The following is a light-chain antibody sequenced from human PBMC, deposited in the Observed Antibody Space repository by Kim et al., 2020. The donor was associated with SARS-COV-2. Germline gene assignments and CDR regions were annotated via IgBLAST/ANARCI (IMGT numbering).Light chain of an antibody. J-gene: IGLJ2*01. CDR2: DNN. Sequence: QSALTQPPSVSAAPGQKVTISCSGSSYNIGNNYVSWYQQLPGTAPKLLIYDNNKRPSGIPDRFSGSKSGTSATLGITGLQTGDEADYYCGTWDSSLSAVVFGGGTQLTVL. CDR1: SYNIGNNY. CDR3: GTWDSSLSAVV. V-gene: IGLV1-51*01.